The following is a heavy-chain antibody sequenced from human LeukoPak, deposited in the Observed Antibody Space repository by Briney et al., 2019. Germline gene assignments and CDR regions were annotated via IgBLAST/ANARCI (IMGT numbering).Heavy chain of an antibody. CDR2: ISAYNGNT. Sequence: ASVKVSCKASGYTFTSYGISWVRQAPGQGLEWMEWISAYNGNTNYAQKLQGRVTMTTDTSTSTAYMELRSLRSDDTAVYYCARDTQGIAAAGDYYGMDVWGQGTTVTVSS. D-gene: IGHD6-13*01. J-gene: IGHJ6*02. CDR3: ARDTQGIAAAGDYYGMDV. CDR1: GYTFTSYG. V-gene: IGHV1-18*01.